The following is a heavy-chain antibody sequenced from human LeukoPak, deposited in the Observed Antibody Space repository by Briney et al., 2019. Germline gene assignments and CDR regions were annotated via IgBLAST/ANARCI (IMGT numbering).Heavy chain of an antibody. D-gene: IGHD1-26*01. CDR3: AKAIVGVSGLGY. CDR2: ISGSGAST. J-gene: IGHJ4*02. Sequence: QAGGSLRLSCAASGFTCSSAWMSWVRQAPGKGLEWVSAISGSGASTYYADSVKGRFTMSRDTSKSTLYLQMNSLRAEDTALYYCAKAIVGVSGLGYWGQGTLVTVSS. V-gene: IGHV3-23*01. CDR1: GFTCSSAW.